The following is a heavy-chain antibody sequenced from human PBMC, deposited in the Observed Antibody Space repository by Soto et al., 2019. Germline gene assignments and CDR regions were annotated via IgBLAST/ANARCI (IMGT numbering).Heavy chain of an antibody. CDR1: GGSISGGGYY. Sequence: PSETLSLTCTVSGGSISGGGYYWSWIRRHPGKGLEWIGYIYYSGSTYYNPSLKSRVTISVDTSKNQFSLKLSSVTAADTAVYYCARVIPYYYGSGSYHWFDPWGQGTLVTVSS. D-gene: IGHD3-10*01. CDR2: IYYSGST. V-gene: IGHV4-31*03. CDR3: ARVIPYYYGSGSYHWFDP. J-gene: IGHJ5*02.